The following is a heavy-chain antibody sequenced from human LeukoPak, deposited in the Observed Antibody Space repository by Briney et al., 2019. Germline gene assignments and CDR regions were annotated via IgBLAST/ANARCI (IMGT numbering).Heavy chain of an antibody. J-gene: IGHJ5*02. V-gene: IGHV4-30-4*01. Sequence: SETLSLTCTVSGGSISSGDYYWSWIRQPPGKGLEWIGYIYYSGSTYYNPSLKSRVTISVDTSKNQFSLKLSSVTAADTAVYYCARGVVAARFWFDPWGQGTLVTVSS. CDR3: ARGVVAARFWFDP. CDR1: GGSISSGDYY. D-gene: IGHD6-6*01. CDR2: IYYSGST.